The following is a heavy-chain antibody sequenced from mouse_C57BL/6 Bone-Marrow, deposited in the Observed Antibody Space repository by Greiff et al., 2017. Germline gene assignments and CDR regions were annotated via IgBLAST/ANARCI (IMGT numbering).Heavy chain of an antibody. Sequence: QVQLQQPGTELVKPGASVKLSCKASGYTFTSYWMHWVKQRPGQGLEWIGNINPSNGGTNYNEKFKSKATLTVDKSSSTAYLQLRSLTSEDSAVYYCAREGYYYGSSPAWFAYWGQGTLVTVSA. V-gene: IGHV1-53*01. J-gene: IGHJ3*01. CDR2: INPSNGGT. CDR3: AREGYYYGSSPAWFAY. D-gene: IGHD1-1*01. CDR1: GYTFTSYW.